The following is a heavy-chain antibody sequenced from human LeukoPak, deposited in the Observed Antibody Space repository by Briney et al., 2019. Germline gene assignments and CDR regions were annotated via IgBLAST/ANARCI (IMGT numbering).Heavy chain of an antibody. Sequence: SETLSLTCTVSGGSIRSGGYFWSWIRQHPGKGLEWIGYIYYGGSTYFNPSLQRRVTISVDTSKNQFSLKLSSVTAADTAVYYCARGGIVLVPAGIRYFDYWGQGTLVTVSS. V-gene: IGHV4-31*03. J-gene: IGHJ4*02. D-gene: IGHD2-2*01. CDR3: ARGGIVLVPAGIRYFDY. CDR1: GGSIRSGGYF. CDR2: IYYGGST.